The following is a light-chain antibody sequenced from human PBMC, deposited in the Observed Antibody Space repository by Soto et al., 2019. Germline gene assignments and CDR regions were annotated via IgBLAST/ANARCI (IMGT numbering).Light chain of an antibody. J-gene: IGKJ2*01. CDR3: QQYGNSLYT. CDR2: GAS. V-gene: IGKV3-20*01. CDR1: QTVSAGY. Sequence: ETVLTQSPTTLSLSPGDRASLSCRASQTVSAGYLAWYQQRPGQAPRLLIYGASTRATGVPDRFSGSGSGTDFTLTISRLEPEDFAVYYCQQYGNSLYTFGQGTKVDTK.